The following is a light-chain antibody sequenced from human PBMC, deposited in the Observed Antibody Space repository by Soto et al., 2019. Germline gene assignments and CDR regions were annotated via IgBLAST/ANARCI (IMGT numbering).Light chain of an antibody. CDR1: QSISSW. CDR3: QQYNSFPYT. V-gene: IGKV1-5*03. Sequence: DIQMTQSPSTLSASVGDRVTITCRASQSISSWLAWYQQQPGKAPNLLVYKASSLESGVPSRFSGSGFGTEFTLTISSLQPDDLATYYCQQYNSFPYTFGQGTRLEIK. CDR2: KAS. J-gene: IGKJ2*01.